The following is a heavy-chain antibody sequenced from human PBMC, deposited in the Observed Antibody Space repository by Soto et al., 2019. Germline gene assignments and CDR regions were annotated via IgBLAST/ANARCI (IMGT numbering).Heavy chain of an antibody. D-gene: IGHD3-10*01. CDR3: ARIPYLWFGDGDY. CDR2: IYYSGST. J-gene: IGHJ4*02. CDR1: GGSISSGGYY. Sequence: QVQLQESDPGLVKPSQTLSLTCTVSGGSISSGGYYWSWIRQHPGKGLEWIGYIYYSGSTSYNPSLTSRVTISVDTSKNQFSLKLSSVTAADTAVYYCARIPYLWFGDGDYWGQGTLVTVSS. V-gene: IGHV4-31*03.